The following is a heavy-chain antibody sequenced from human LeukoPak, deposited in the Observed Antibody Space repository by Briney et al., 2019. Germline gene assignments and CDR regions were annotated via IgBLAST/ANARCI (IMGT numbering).Heavy chain of an antibody. D-gene: IGHD2-2*01. J-gene: IGHJ4*02. CDR1: GFTFSSYA. CDR2: ISGSGGNT. Sequence: GGSLRLSCAASGFTFSSYAMSWVRQAPGKGLEWVSAISGSGGNTYYAASVKGRFTISRDNSKNTLFLQMNSLRAEDTAVYYRAKVPGAIQYPYYFDYWGQGTLVTVSS. CDR3: AKVPGAIQYPYYFDY. V-gene: IGHV3-23*01.